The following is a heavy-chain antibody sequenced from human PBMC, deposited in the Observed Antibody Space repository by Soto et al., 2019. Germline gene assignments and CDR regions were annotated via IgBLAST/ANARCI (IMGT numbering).Heavy chain of an antibody. J-gene: IGHJ6*02. V-gene: IGHV3-30-3*01. CDR3: ARDDDVWSGPIPLYYYWMDV. Sequence: GGSLRLSCAASGFTFSSYAMHWVRQAPGKGLEWVAVISYDGSNKYYAYSVKGRFTISRDNSKNTLYLQMNSLRSEDTAVYYCARDDDVWSGPIPLYYYWMDVWGQGTTVTVSS. D-gene: IGHD3-3*01. CDR2: ISYDGSNK. CDR1: GFTFSSYA.